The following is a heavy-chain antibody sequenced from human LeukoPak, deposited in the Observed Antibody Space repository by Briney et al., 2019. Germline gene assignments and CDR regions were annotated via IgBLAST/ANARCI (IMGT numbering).Heavy chain of an antibody. V-gene: IGHV3-33*08. CDR2: IWYDGSNK. J-gene: IGHJ4*02. D-gene: IGHD1-7*01. CDR3: ARDVYLTGTFFDY. Sequence: HAGGSLRLSCAASGFTFSSYGMHWVRQAPGKGLEWVAVIWYDGSNKYYADSVKGRFTISRDNSKNTLYLQMNSLRAEDTAVYYCARDVYLTGTFFDYWGQGTLVTVSS. CDR1: GFTFSSYG.